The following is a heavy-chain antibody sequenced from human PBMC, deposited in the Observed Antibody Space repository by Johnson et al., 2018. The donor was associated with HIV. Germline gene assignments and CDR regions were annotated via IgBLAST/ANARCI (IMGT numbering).Heavy chain of an antibody. CDR1: GFTFTRHG. D-gene: IGHD6-13*01. CDR2: ISYDESNH. V-gene: IGHV3-30*03. CDR3: ARDRGIGAAGDAFDI. J-gene: IGHJ3*02. Sequence: QVQLVESGGAVVQPGRSLRLSCAASGFTFTRHGMHWVRQAPGKGLEWVAFISYDESNHYYADSVKGRFTISRDNSKSTLFLQMSILRGEDTAVYYCARDRGIGAAGDAFDIWGQGTMVTVSS.